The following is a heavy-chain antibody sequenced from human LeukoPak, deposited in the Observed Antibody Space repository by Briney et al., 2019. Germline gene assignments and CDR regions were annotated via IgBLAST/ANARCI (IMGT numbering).Heavy chain of an antibody. J-gene: IGHJ4*02. V-gene: IGHV1-18*01. CDR3: AREFRGGVVGALYYFDY. Sequence: ASVKVSCKASGYTFTSYGISWVRQAPGQGLEWMGWISAYNGNTNYAQKLQGRVTMTPDTSTSTAYMELRSLRSDDTAVYYCAREFRGGVVGALYYFDYWGQGTLVTVSS. CDR1: GYTFTSYG. CDR2: ISAYNGNT. D-gene: IGHD1-26*01.